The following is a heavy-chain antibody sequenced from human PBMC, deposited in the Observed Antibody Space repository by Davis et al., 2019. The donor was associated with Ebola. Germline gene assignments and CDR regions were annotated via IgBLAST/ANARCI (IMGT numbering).Heavy chain of an antibody. V-gene: IGHV3-64*04. J-gene: IGHJ4*02. CDR3: AKDYDFWIGYYTERSDY. Sequence: GESLKISCSASGFTFNDYAMHWVRQAPGRGLDFVSGINDYGTRTHYADSVRGRFTISRDNSKNTLYLQMNSLRAEDTAVYYCAKDYDFWIGYYTERSDYWGQGTLVTVSS. D-gene: IGHD3-3*01. CDR1: GFTFNDYA. CDR2: INDYGTRT.